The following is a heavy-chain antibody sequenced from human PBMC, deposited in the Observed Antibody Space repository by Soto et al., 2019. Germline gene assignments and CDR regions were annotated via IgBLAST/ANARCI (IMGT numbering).Heavy chain of an antibody. CDR2: ISGSGLST. CDR3: AKDRRWLEGFDY. J-gene: IGHJ4*02. D-gene: IGHD3-22*01. V-gene: IGHV3-23*01. Sequence: EVQLLESGGGLVQRGGSLSLSCAASGFTFINYAMSWVRQAPGKGLEWVSIISGSGLSTHYAASVKGRFTISRDNSKNTVYLPMNSLRGEDTALYYCAKDRRWLEGFDYWVQGTLVTVSS. CDR1: GFTFINYA.